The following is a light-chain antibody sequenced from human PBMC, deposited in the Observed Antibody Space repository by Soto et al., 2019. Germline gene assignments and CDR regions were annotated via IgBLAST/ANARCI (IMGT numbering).Light chain of an antibody. J-gene: IGKJ4*01. CDR2: RVS. V-gene: IGKV2-30*01. CDR1: QSLAYRDGNTY. Sequence: DVVMTQSPLSLPVTLGQPASISCRSSQSLAYRDGNTYLSWFQQRPGQSPRRLIYRVSNRDSGVPDRFSGSGSGTDFTLKISRVQAEDVGVYYCMQCTHWPLTFGGGTRVEIK. CDR3: MQCTHWPLT.